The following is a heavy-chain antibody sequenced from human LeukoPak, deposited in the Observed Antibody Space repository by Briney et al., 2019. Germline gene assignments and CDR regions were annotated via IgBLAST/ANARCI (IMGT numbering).Heavy chain of an antibody. D-gene: IGHD3-10*01. CDR1: GGSISSHY. CDR3: ARQGSGSRIDY. V-gene: IGHV4-59*08. J-gene: IGHJ4*02. CDR2: IYYSGST. Sequence: SETLSLTCTVSGGSISSHYWSWIRQPPGKGLEWIGYIYYSGSTNYNPSLKSRVTVSVDTSKNQFSLKLSSVTAADTAIYYCARQGSGSRIDYWGQGTLVTVSS.